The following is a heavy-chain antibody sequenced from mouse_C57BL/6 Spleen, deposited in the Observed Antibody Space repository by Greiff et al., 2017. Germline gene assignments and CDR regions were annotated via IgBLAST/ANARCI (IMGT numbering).Heavy chain of an antibody. D-gene: IGHD4-1*01. CDR2: IDPSDSYT. V-gene: IGHV1-50*01. CDR1: DYTFTSYW. J-gene: IGHJ2*01. Sequence: VQLQQPGAELVKPGASVKLSCKASDYTFTSYWMQWVKQRPGQGLEWIGEIDPSDSYTNYNQKFKGKATLTVDTSSSTAYMQLSSLTSEDSAVYYCARDEANWDYWGQGTTLTVSS. CDR3: ARDEANWDY.